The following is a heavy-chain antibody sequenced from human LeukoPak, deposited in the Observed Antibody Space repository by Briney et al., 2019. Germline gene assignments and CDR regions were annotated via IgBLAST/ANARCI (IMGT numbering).Heavy chain of an antibody. CDR1: EFTFSNYG. Sequence: GGSLRLSCAASEFTFSNYGMHWVRQAPGKGLEWVAFIRYDGSSKYYADSVKGRFTLSRDNSKNTLYLQMNSLRAEDTAVYYCAKDDIVVVTAIRYLDYWGQGTLVAVSS. J-gene: IGHJ4*02. D-gene: IGHD2-21*02. V-gene: IGHV3-30*02. CDR3: AKDDIVVVTAIRYLDY. CDR2: IRYDGSSK.